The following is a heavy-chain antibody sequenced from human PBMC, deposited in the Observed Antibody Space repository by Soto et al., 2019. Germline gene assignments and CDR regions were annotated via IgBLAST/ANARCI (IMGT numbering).Heavy chain of an antibody. Sequence: EVQLVEYGGGLVKPGGSLRLSCAASGFTFSNAWMNWVRQAPGKGLEWVGRIKSKTDGGTTDYAAPVKGRFTISRDDSKNTLYLQINSLKTEDTAVYYCTTDPHDYGDYIDYWGQVALVTVSS. CDR1: GFTFSNAW. J-gene: IGHJ4*01. D-gene: IGHD4-17*01. CDR2: IKSKTDGGTT. CDR3: TTDPHDYGDYIDY. V-gene: IGHV3-15*07.